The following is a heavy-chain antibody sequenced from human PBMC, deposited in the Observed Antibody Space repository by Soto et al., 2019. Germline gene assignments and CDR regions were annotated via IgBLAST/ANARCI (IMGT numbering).Heavy chain of an antibody. V-gene: IGHV4-34*01. CDR2: INHSGST. D-gene: IGHD2-8*02. CDR1: GGSFSGYY. CDR3: ARDKITGLFDY. Sequence: QVQLQQWGAGLLKPSETLSLTCAVYGGSFSGYYWTWIRQPPGTGLEWIGEINHSGSTNYNPSLKSRVPISVDTSKDQFSLKLTSVTVADTAVYYCARDKITGLFDYWGQGTLVTVSS. J-gene: IGHJ4*02.